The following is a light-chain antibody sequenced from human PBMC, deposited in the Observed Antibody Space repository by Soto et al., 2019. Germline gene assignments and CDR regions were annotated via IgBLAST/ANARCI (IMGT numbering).Light chain of an antibody. J-gene: IGLJ1*01. Sequence: QSALTQPASVSGAPGQSITISCTGTSSDIGTYNLVSWYQHYPGKAPKPMSYEGINRPSGVSNRFSGSKSGNTAFLTISGLQAEDEADYYCCSSASSGTDTYVFVSGTKLTVL. V-gene: IGLV2-23*01. CDR1: SSDIGTYNL. CDR2: EGI. CDR3: CSSASSGTDTYV.